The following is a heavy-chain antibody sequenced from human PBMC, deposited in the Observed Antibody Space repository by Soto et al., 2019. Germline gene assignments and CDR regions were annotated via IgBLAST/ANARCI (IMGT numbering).Heavy chain of an antibody. J-gene: IGHJ4*02. CDR1: GFTFSSYA. CDR2: ISGSGGST. V-gene: IGHV3-23*01. D-gene: IGHD6-19*01. Sequence: EVQLLESGGGLVQPGGSLRLSCAASGFTFSSYAMSWVRQAPGKGLEWVSAISGSGGSTYYAGSVKGRFTISRDNSQNTLYLQMNSLRADDTAVYYGAKDQLGGQWLADFDYWGRGTLVTVSS. CDR3: AKDQLGGQWLADFDY.